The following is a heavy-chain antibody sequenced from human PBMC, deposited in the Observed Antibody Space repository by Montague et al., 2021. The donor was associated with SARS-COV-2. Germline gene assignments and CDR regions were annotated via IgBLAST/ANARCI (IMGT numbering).Heavy chain of an antibody. J-gene: IGHJ3*02. V-gene: IGHV4-59*01. CDR3: ARGSGWMGNAFDI. Sequence: SETLSLTCTVSGGSISSYYWSWIRQPPGKGLEWIGYIYHSGSTNYNPSLKSRVTISVDTSKNQFSLKLSSVTAADTAVYYCARGSGWMGNAFDIWGQGTMVTVSS. D-gene: IGHD6-19*01. CDR1: GGSISSYY. CDR2: IYHSGST.